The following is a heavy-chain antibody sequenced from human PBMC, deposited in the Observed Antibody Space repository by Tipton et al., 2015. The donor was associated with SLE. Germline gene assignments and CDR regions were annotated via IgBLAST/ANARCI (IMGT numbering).Heavy chain of an antibody. Sequence: QLVQSGAEVKKPGSSVKVSCKASGYTFTSYDINWVRQATGQGLEWMGWMNPNSGNTGYAQKFQGRVTMTRNTSISTAYMELISLRSEETAVYYCARGWGIYIVGATGWFDPWGQGTLVTVSS. CDR2: MNPNSGNT. D-gene: IGHD1-26*01. CDR1: GYTFTSYD. CDR3: ARGWGIYIVGATGWFDP. J-gene: IGHJ5*02. V-gene: IGHV1-8*02.